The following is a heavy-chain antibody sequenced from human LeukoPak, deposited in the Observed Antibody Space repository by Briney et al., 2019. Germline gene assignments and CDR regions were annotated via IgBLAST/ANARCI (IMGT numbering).Heavy chain of an antibody. V-gene: IGHV3-21*01. Sequence: GGSLRLSCAASGFTFSSYSMNWVRQAPGKGLEWVSSISSSSSYIYYADSVKGRFTISRDNSKNTLYLQMNSLRAEDTAVYYCAKDMCSSTSCYMENAFDIWGQGTMVTVSS. CDR2: ISSSSSYI. D-gene: IGHD2-2*02. CDR1: GFTFSSYS. J-gene: IGHJ3*02. CDR3: AKDMCSSTSCYMENAFDI.